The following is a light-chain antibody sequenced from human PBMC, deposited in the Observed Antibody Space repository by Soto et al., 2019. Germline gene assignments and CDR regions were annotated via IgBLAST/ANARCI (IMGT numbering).Light chain of an antibody. J-gene: IGKJ2*01. Sequence: DIQMTQSPSTLSASVGDRVTITCRASQRISSWLAWYQQKPGKAPKLLIYQASSLQSGLSSRFSGSGSGTDFTLTISSLQPDDFATYYCQQYNSYPYTFGQGTKLEIK. V-gene: IGKV1-5*03. CDR3: QQYNSYPYT. CDR2: QAS. CDR1: QRISSW.